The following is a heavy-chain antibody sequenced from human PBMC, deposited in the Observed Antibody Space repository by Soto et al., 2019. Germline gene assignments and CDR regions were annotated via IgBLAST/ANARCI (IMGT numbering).Heavy chain of an antibody. D-gene: IGHD5-18*01. J-gene: IGHJ4*02. Sequence: QVQLQESGPGLVKPSETLSLSCTFSGDSTTTYYLNWIRQPAGKGLEWIGRIYSTGSSNYNPSLESRIAMSVDTSKNQFFLKLTSVTAADAAVYYCAGAAYNYGPFDSWGQGTLVTVSS. CDR1: GDSTTTYY. CDR3: AGAAYNYGPFDS. V-gene: IGHV4-4*07. CDR2: IYSTGSS.